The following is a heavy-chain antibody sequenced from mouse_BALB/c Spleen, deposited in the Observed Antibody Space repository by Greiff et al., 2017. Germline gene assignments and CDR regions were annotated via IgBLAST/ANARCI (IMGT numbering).Heavy chain of an antibody. CDR2: INPGSGGT. CDR3: ARGGDGYWYFDV. J-gene: IGHJ1*01. Sequence: QVQLKESGAELVRPGTSVKVSCKASGYAFTNYLIEWVKQRPGQGLEWIGVINPGSGGTNYNEKFKGKATLTADKSSSTAYMQLSSLTSDDSAVYFCARGGDGYWYFDVWGAGTTVTVSS. V-gene: IGHV1-54*01. CDR1: GYAFTNYL. D-gene: IGHD3-3*01.